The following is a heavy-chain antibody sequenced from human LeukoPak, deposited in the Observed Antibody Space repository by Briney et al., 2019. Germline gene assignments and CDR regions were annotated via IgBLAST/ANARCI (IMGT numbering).Heavy chain of an antibody. J-gene: IGHJ4*02. CDR1: GGSISSGDYP. CDR2: IFHTGHT. CDR3: ARGFYGSGSQFDY. Sequence: SQTLSLTCAVSGGSISSGDYPWSWIRQPPGKGLEWIGYIFHTGHTSYNPSLKSRVPISVDMSKNQLSLKLSSVTAADTAVYYCARGFYGSGSQFDYWGQGTLVTVSS. V-gene: IGHV4-30-2*01. D-gene: IGHD3-10*01.